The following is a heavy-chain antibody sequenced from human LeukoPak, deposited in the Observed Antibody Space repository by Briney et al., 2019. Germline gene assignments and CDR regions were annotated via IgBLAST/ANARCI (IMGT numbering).Heavy chain of an antibody. CDR3: ARDLAFEP. V-gene: IGHV4-61*02. CDR2: IYTSGST. Sequence: SQTLSLTCTVSGGSISSGSYYWSWIRQPAGKGLEWIGRIYTSGSTNYNPSLKSRVTISVDASKNQFSLKLSSVTAADTAVYYCARDLAFEPWGQGTLVTVSS. J-gene: IGHJ5*02. D-gene: IGHD5-12*01. CDR1: GGSISSGSYY.